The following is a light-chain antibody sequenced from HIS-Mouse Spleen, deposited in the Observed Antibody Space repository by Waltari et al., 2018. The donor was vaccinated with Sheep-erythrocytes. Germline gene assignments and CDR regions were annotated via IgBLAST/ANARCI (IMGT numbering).Light chain of an antibody. Sequence: QSALTQPRSVSGSPGQSVTISCTGTSSDVGGYNYSSGYQQHPGKAPKLMIYDVSKRPSGVPDRFSGSKSGNTASLTVSGLQAEDEADYYCSSYAGSNNWVFGGGTKLTVL. CDR2: DVS. V-gene: IGLV2-11*01. J-gene: IGLJ3*02. CDR1: SSDVGGYNY. CDR3: SSYAGSNNWV.